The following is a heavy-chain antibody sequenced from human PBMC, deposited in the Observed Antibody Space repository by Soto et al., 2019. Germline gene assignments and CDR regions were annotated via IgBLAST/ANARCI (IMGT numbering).Heavy chain of an antibody. D-gene: IGHD2-8*02. V-gene: IGHV3-30*03. CDR3: TGDVASGY. CDR1: GFTVSTYG. Sequence: QVQLVESGGGVVQPGRSLRLSCAVSGFTVSTYGMHWVRQAPGKGLEWVAVISRDGGTKYYAESVKGRFTISRDNSRNTLFLEMNSLRGDDMAVYYCTGDVASGYWGQGTLVTVSS. CDR2: ISRDGGTK. J-gene: IGHJ4*02.